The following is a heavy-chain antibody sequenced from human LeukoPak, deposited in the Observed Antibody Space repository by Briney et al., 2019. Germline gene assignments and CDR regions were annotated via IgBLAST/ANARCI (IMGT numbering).Heavy chain of an antibody. CDR1: GFNLASYM. CDR2: ISSTGSYI. Sequence: KSGGSLRLSCAASGFNLASYMLNWVRQAPGKGIEWVSSISSTGSYIYYADSVKGRFTISRDNPGNVFYLQMDSLRAEDTAVYYCTRVAQSGPTGWFDPWGQGTLVTVSS. CDR3: TRVAQSGPTGWFDP. D-gene: IGHD1-1*01. V-gene: IGHV3-21*01. J-gene: IGHJ5*02.